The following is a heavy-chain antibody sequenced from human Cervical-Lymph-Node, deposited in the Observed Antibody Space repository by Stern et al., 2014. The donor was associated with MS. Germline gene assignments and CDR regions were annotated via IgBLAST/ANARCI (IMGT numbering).Heavy chain of an antibody. D-gene: IGHD6-19*01. J-gene: IGHJ4*02. Sequence: EVQLVESGGGLVQPGRSLRLSCAASGFTFDDYAIHWVRQAPGKGLEWASGISWNSGRIAYADSVKGRFTISRDNAKNSLYLQMTGLRADDTALYYCAKDRGRHYGTGWYALFDYWGQGIQVTVSS. CDR2: ISWNSGRI. CDR3: AKDRGRHYGTGWYALFDY. CDR1: GFTFDDYA. V-gene: IGHV3-9*01.